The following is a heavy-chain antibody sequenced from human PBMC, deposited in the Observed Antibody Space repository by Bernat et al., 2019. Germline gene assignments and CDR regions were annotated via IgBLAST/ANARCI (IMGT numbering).Heavy chain of an antibody. CDR3: ARLDFWTGSGASYFDL. Sequence: QLQLQASGPGLVKPSETLSLTCAVSGGSVSSSSYYWGWVRQPPGKGLEWIGNIYYSGTTYFNPSLKSRITVSVDTSKTQFSLKLSSVTAADTAVYYCARLDFWTGSGASYFDLWGQGTLVTVSS. D-gene: IGHD3/OR15-3a*01. CDR1: GGSVSSSSYY. J-gene: IGHJ4*02. V-gene: IGHV4-39*01. CDR2: IYYSGTT.